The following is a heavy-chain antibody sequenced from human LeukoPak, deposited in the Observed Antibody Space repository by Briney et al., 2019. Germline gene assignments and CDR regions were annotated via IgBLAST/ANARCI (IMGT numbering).Heavy chain of an antibody. Sequence: GGSLRLSCAASGFTFSNAWMTWVRQAPGKGLEWVSSISSSSSYIYYADSVKGRFTISRDNAKNSLYLQMNSLRAEDTAVYYCARDPTYGDYSYFDYWGQGTLVTVSS. J-gene: IGHJ4*02. CDR3: ARDPTYGDYSYFDY. D-gene: IGHD4-17*01. CDR2: ISSSSSYI. V-gene: IGHV3-21*01. CDR1: GFTFSNAW.